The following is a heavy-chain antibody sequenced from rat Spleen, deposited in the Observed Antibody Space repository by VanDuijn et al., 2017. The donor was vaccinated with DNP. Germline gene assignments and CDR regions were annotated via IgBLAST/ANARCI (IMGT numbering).Heavy chain of an antibody. D-gene: IGHD1-2*01. CDR3: ARHEDYSSYIYGFAY. Sequence: EVQLVESGGGLVQPGRSLKLSCAASGFTFSAYYMAWVRQAPAKGLEWVAYIGSPAYAPYYTDSVKGRFAISRDNAKSTLHLQMDSLRSEDTATYYCARHEDYSSYIYGFAYWGQGTLVTVSS. CDR2: IGSPAYAP. J-gene: IGHJ3*01. CDR1: GFTFSAYY. V-gene: IGHV5-25*01.